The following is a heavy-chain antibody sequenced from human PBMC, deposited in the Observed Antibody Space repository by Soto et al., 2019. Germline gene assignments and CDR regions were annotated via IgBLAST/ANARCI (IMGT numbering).Heavy chain of an antibody. CDR2: IYYSGST. D-gene: IGHD2-2*01. CDR3: ASERRVVVPAPNWFDP. CDR1: AGSISSGGYY. V-gene: IGHV4-31*03. Sequence: QVQLQESGPGLVKPSQTLSLTCTVSAGSISSGGYYWSWIRQHPGKGLEWIGYIYYSGSTYYNPSLKTRVTISVDTSKHQFCLKLSSVTAADTAVYYCASERRVVVPAPNWFDPWGQGTLVTVSS. J-gene: IGHJ5*02.